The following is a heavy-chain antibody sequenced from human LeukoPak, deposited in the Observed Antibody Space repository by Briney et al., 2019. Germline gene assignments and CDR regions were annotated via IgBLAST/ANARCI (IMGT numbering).Heavy chain of an antibody. CDR1: GFTVSSNY. CDR2: ISVGAEYI. V-gene: IGHV3-23*01. D-gene: IGHD3-3*01. Sequence: GGSLRLSCAASGFTVSSNYMNWVRQAPGKGLEWVSTISVGAEYIFYADSVKGRFTISRDDSNNALYLQMHSLRAEDTALYYCASGPPFLKYFEYWGQGTLVTVSS. J-gene: IGHJ4*02. CDR3: ASGPPFLKYFEY.